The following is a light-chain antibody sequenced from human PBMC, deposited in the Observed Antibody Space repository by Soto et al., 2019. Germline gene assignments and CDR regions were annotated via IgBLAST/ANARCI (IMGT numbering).Light chain of an antibody. J-gene: IGKJ1*01. V-gene: IGKV1-5*03. Sequence: EIQMTQSPSTPSVSVGDRVTINCXXXQSISSWLAWYQQKPGKAPKLLIYKASSLESGVPSRFSGSGSGTEFTLTISSLQPDDFATYYCQQYNSYTWGVTFGQGTKVDI. CDR1: QSISSW. CDR3: QQYNSYTWGVT. CDR2: KAS.